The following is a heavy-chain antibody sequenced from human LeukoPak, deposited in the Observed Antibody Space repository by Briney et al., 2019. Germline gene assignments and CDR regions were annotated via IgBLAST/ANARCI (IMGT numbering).Heavy chain of an antibody. J-gene: IGHJ5*02. V-gene: IGHV3-21*01. CDR2: ISSSSSYI. D-gene: IGHD1-26*01. CDR3: ARDQDRWEVPHWCDR. Sequence: GGSLRLSCAASRFTFSSYSMNWVRQAPGKGLEWVSSISSSSSYIYYADSVKGRFTISRDNAKNSLYLQMNSLRAEDTAVYYCARDQDRWEVPHWCDRWGQGTLVTVSS. CDR1: RFTFSSYS.